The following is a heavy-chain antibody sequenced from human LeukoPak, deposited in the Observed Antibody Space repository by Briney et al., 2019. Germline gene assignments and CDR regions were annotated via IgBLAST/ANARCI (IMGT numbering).Heavy chain of an antibody. CDR3: ARDNGSGSYSWEAYAFNI. V-gene: IGHV4-59*01. CDR2: IYYSGST. D-gene: IGHD3-10*01. Sequence: SETLSLTCTVSGGSISNYYWSWIRQPPGKELEWIGYIYYSGSTNYNPSLKSRVTISVDTSKNQFSLKLSSVTAADTAVYYCARDNGSGSYSWEAYAFNIWGQGTMVTVSS. J-gene: IGHJ3*02. CDR1: GGSISNYY.